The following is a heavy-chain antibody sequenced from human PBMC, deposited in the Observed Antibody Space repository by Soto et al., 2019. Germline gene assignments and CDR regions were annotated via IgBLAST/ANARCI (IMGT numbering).Heavy chain of an antibody. CDR2: ISGTGDST. J-gene: IGHJ4*02. CDR1: GSTFSSYA. D-gene: IGHD3-22*01. V-gene: IGHV3-23*01. CDR3: AKDRDSSGYYYRNY. Sequence: GGSLRLSCAASGSTFSSYAMSWVRQAPGKGLEWVSAISGTGDSTYYADSVKGRFTISRDNSKNTLYLQINSLRAEDTAVYYCAKDRDSSGYYYRNYWGQGTLVTVSS.